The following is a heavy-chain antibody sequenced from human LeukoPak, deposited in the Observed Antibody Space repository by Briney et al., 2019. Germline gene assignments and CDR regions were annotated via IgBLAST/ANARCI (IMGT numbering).Heavy chain of an antibody. CDR3: ALHGKLGIQVRAPRYSYYTDA. D-gene: IGHD7-27*01. CDR2: INNTGST. CDR1: GGSFSGYY. Sequence: PESLSDTCAVYGGSFSGYYGSWIRQPPGKGLEWIGEINNTGSTNYNPSLKSRVTISVVTSKNQFSLKLSYVTAADTAVYYCALHGKLGIQVRAPRYSYYTDAWGQGATVTVSS. J-gene: IGHJ6*03. V-gene: IGHV4-34*01.